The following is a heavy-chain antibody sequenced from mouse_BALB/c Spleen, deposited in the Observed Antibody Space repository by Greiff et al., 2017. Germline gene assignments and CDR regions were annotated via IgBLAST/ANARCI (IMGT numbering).Heavy chain of an antibody. CDR2: INPGSGGT. CDR3: ARGGLGAAY. V-gene: IGHV1-54*01. CDR1: GYAFTNYL. Sequence: QVQLQQSGAELVRPGTSVKVSCKASGYAFTNYLIEWVKRRPGQGLEWIGVINPGSGGTNYNEKFKGKATLTADKSSSTAYMQLSSLTSDDSAVYFCARGGLGAAYWGQGTLVTVSA. J-gene: IGHJ3*01. D-gene: IGHD3-3*01.